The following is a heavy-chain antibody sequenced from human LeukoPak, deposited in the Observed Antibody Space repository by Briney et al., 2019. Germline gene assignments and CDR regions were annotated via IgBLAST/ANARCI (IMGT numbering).Heavy chain of an antibody. CDR1: AFIFSSYA. V-gene: IGHV3-64D*06. CDR3: VKGHYDILTGLLGGFFDY. D-gene: IGHD3-9*01. CDR2: ISSNGGST. J-gene: IGHJ4*02. Sequence: PGGSLRLSCSASAFIFSSYAMHWVRQAPGKGLEYVSVISSNGGSTYYAVSVKGRFTISRDNSKNTLYLQMSSLRAEDTAVYYCVKGHYDILTGLLGGFFDYWGQGTLVTVSS.